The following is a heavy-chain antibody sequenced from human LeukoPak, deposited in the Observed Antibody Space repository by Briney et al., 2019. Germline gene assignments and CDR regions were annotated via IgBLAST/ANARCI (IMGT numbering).Heavy chain of an antibody. CDR3: ASDSSDGDAFDI. V-gene: IGHV3-53*01. CDR1: GLSVSDNY. D-gene: IGHD2-21*02. Sequence: GGSLRLSCAVSGLSVSDNYFSWVRQAPGKGLEWVSVIYAGGNTYYGDSMKGRFTLSREISKNTIYLQMNSLRAEDTAIYFCASDSSDGDAFDIWGQGTMVTVS. CDR2: IYAGGNT. J-gene: IGHJ3*02.